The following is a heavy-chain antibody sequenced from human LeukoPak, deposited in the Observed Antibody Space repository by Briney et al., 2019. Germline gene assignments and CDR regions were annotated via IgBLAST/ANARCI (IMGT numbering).Heavy chain of an antibody. Sequence: ASVKVSCKASGYTFTGYYMHWVRQAPGQGLEWMGWINPNSGGTNYAQKFQGRVTMTRDTSISTAYMELSRLRSDDTAVYYCARDRRVSSSWYGEIDYWGQGTLVTVSS. CDR2: INPNSGGT. V-gene: IGHV1-2*02. CDR3: ARDRRVSSSWYGEIDY. J-gene: IGHJ4*02. D-gene: IGHD6-13*01. CDR1: GYTFTGYY.